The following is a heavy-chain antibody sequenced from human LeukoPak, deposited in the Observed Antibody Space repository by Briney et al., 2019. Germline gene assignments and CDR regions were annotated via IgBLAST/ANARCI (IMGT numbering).Heavy chain of an antibody. V-gene: IGHV4-39*07. D-gene: IGHD3-3*01. CDR1: GGSISSSSYY. Sequence: SETLSLTCTVSGGSISSSSYYWGWIRQPPGKGLVWIGSVYYSGRTYDNLSLKSRVTITVDTSKTQFSLKLSSVTAADTAVYYCARNQPRSGHHWHFDLWGRGTLVTVSS. CDR3: ARNQPRSGHHWHFDL. CDR2: VYYSGRT. J-gene: IGHJ2*01.